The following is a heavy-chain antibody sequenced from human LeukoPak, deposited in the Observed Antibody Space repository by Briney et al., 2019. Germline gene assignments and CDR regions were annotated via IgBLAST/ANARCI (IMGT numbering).Heavy chain of an antibody. CDR3: ATGYPPYYFDY. V-gene: IGHV3-7*01. CDR1: GFTFSSYW. D-gene: IGHD1-1*01. Sequence: PGGSLRLSCAASGFTFSSYWMSWVRQAPGKGLEWVANIKQDGSEKYYVDSVKGRFTISRDNAKNSLYLQMNSLRAEDTAVYYCATGYPPYYFDYWGQGTLVTVSS. J-gene: IGHJ4*02. CDR2: IKQDGSEK.